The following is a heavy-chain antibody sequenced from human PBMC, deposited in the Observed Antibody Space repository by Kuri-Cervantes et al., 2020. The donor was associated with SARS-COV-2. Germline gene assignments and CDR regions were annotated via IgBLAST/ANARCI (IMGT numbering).Heavy chain of an antibody. J-gene: IGHJ4*02. V-gene: IGHV3-21*01. CDR1: GFTFSSYS. CDR3: AKDANDFWSGYYLDY. D-gene: IGHD3-3*01. CDR2: ISSSSSYI. Sequence: GGSLRLSCAASGFTFSSYSMNWVRQAPGKGLEWVSSISSSSSYIYYADSVKGRFTISRDNSKNTLYLQMNSLRAEDTAVYYCAKDANDFWSGYYLDYWGQGTLVTDSS.